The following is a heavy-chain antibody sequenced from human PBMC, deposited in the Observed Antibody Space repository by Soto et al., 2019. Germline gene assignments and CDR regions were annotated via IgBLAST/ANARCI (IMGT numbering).Heavy chain of an antibody. D-gene: IGHD1-7*01. J-gene: IGHJ6*02. Sequence: ASVKVSCKASGYTFTGYYMHWVRQAPGHGLEWMGWINRNSVGTNYAQKFQGKVTMTRNTSISTAYMELSRLRSDDTAVYYCARDQLELPSYYFYGMDVWGQGTTVTGS. CDR2: INRNSVGT. V-gene: IGHV1-2*02. CDR1: GYTFTGYY. CDR3: ARDQLELPSYYFYGMDV.